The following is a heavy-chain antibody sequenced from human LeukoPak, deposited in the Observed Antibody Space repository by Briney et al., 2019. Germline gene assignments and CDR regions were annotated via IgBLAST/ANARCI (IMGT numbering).Heavy chain of an antibody. D-gene: IGHD6-19*01. V-gene: IGHV4-59*08. CDR1: GVSISSSY. CDR3: ARQAYSSGWYTAAY. Sequence: PSETLSLTCTVSGVSISSSYWSWIRQPPGKGLEWIASIYDSETTKYNPSLRSRATISSDTSKNHFSLKLSSVTAADTAVYYCARQAYSSGWYTAAYWGQGTLVTVSS. CDR2: IYDSETT. J-gene: IGHJ4*02.